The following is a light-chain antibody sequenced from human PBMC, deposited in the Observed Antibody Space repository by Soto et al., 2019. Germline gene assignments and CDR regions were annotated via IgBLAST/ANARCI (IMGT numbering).Light chain of an antibody. CDR1: SGDVGGYSY. Sequence: QPVLTQPASVSGSPGQSITISCTGTSGDVGGYSYVSWYQQYPGKAPKLIIYEVTYRPSGVSNRFSGSKSGNTASLTISGLQAEDEADYYCSSYSSRSALDVLFGGGTKLTVL. CDR2: EVT. CDR3: SSYSSRSALDVL. V-gene: IGLV2-14*01. J-gene: IGLJ2*01.